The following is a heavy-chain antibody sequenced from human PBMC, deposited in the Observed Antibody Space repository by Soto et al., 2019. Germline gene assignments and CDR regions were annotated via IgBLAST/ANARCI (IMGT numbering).Heavy chain of an antibody. CDR1: GGTFSSYA. CDR2: IIPIFGTA. D-gene: IGHD3-22*01. Sequence: SVKVSCKASGGTFSSYAISWVRRAPGQGLEWMGGIIPIFGTANYAQKFQGRVTITADESTSTAYMELSSLRSEDTAVYYCARGEFGSHYYDSSGYYPFDYWGQGTLVTVSS. V-gene: IGHV1-69*13. CDR3: ARGEFGSHYYDSSGYYPFDY. J-gene: IGHJ4*02.